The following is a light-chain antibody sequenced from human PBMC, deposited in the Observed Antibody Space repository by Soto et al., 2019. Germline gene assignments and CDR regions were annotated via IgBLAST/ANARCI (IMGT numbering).Light chain of an antibody. CDR1: SSNLGAGND. J-gene: IGLJ1*01. CDR3: QSYYSSRIVSKV. V-gene: IGLV1-40*01. Sequence: QSVLTQPPSVSGAPGQRVTISCSGSSSNLGAGNDVQWYRQFPGTAPKLLIYANSVRPSGVPDRFSGSKSGTSASLAITVLRAEDEADYYYQSYYSSRIVSKVFGSGTKLTVL. CDR2: ANS.